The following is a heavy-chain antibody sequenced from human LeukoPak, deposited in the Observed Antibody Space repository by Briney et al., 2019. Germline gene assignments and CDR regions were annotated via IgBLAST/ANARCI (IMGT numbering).Heavy chain of an antibody. CDR3: AGPAYYYGSGSQDAFDI. CDR2: INNDDVGT. CDR1: GFALSSYW. J-gene: IGHJ3*02. Sequence: GGSLRLSCAASGFALSSYWMHWVRQAPGKGLVWLSRINNDDVGTTYADSVKGRFTISRDNAKNTLYLQMNGLRAEDTAAYYCAGPAYYYGSGSQDAFDIWGQGTKVTVSS. D-gene: IGHD3-10*01. V-gene: IGHV3-74*01.